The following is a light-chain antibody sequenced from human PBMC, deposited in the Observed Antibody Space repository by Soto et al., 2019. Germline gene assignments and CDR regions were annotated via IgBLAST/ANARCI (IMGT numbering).Light chain of an antibody. CDR1: QSVSSSY. Sequence: EIVLTQSPGTLSLSPGERATLSCRAGQSVSSSYLAWYQQKPGQAPRLLIYGASSRATGIPDRFSGSGSGTDFTLTITRLEPEDFAVYYCQQYGSSPPKYTFGQGTKLEIK. CDR2: GAS. J-gene: IGKJ2*01. V-gene: IGKV3-20*01. CDR3: QQYGSSPPKYT.